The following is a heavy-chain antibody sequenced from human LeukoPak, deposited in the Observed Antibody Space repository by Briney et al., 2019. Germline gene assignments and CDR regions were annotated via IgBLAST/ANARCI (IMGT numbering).Heavy chain of an antibody. CDR1: GYTFTSYG. J-gene: IGHJ4*02. V-gene: IGHV1-18*04. CDR3: ARSGIAAALEEFYFDY. Sequence: GASVKVSCKASGYTFTSYGISWVRQAPGQGLEWMGWISAYNGNTNYSQKLQGRVTMTTDTSTSTAYMELRSLRSDDTAVYYCARSGIAAALEEFYFDYWGQGTLVTVSS. D-gene: IGHD6-13*01. CDR2: ISAYNGNT.